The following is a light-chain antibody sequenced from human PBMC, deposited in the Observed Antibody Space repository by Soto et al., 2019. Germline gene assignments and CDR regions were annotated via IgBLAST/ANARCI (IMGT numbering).Light chain of an antibody. V-gene: IGKV3-20*01. Sequence: EIVLTQSPGTLSLSPGERATLSCRASQSFSSSYLAWYQQKPGQAPRLLIYGASSRATGIPARFGGSGSGTDFTLTISRLEPEDFAVYYCQQYGGSPGTFGQGTKVEIK. CDR2: GAS. CDR1: QSFSSSY. CDR3: QQYGGSPGT. J-gene: IGKJ1*01.